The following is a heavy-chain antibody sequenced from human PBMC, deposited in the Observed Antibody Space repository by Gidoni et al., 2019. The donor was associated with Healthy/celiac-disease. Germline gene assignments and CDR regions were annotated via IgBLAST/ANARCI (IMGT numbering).Heavy chain of an antibody. V-gene: IGHV1-2*02. CDR3: AYSYGLVQLDY. D-gene: IGHD5-18*01. CDR1: GYTFTGYY. J-gene: IGHJ4*02. CDR2: INPNSGGT. Sequence: QVQLVQSGAEVKKPGASVKVPCKASGYTFTGYYMHWVRQAPGQGLEWMGWINPNSGGTNYEQKFQGRVTMTRDTSISTAYMELSRLRSDDTAVYYCAYSYGLVQLDYWGQGTLVTVSS.